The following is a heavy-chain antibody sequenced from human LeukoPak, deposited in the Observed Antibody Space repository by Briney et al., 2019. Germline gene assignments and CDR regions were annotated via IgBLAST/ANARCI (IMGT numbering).Heavy chain of an antibody. CDR2: IKQDGSEK. CDR3: ARDLGYSSGWWPLDY. V-gene: IGHV3-7*01. CDR1: GFTFSSYW. J-gene: IGHJ4*02. D-gene: IGHD6-19*01. Sequence: GGSLRLSCAASGFTFSSYWMSWVRQAPGKWLEWVANIKQDGSEKYYVDSVKGRFTIPRDNAKNSLYLQMNSLRAEDTAVYYCARDLGYSSGWWPLDYWGQGTLVTVSS.